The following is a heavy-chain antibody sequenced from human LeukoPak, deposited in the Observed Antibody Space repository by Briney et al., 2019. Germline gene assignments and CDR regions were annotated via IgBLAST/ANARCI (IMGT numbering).Heavy chain of an antibody. J-gene: IGHJ3*02. Sequence: SVKVSFKASGGTFSSYAISWVRQAPGQGLEWMGGIIPIFGTANYAQKFQGRVTITADESTSTAYMELSSLRSEDTAVYYCARGEVVPAASHAFDIWGQGTMVTVSS. CDR2: IIPIFGTA. CDR3: ARGEVVPAASHAFDI. D-gene: IGHD2-2*01. V-gene: IGHV1-69*01. CDR1: GGTFSSYA.